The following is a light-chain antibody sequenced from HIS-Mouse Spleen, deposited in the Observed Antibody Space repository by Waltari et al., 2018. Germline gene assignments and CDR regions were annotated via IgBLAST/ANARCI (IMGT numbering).Light chain of an antibody. V-gene: IGLV2-23*01. CDR2: EGS. Sequence: QSALTQPASVSGSPGQSITIPCTGTSSDVGSYNLVPWYQQHPGKAPKLMVYEGSKRPSGVSNRFSCSKSGNTASLTISGLQAEDEADYYCCSYAGSSTWVFGGGTKLTVL. CDR3: CSYAGSSTWV. CDR1: SSDVGSYNL. J-gene: IGLJ3*02.